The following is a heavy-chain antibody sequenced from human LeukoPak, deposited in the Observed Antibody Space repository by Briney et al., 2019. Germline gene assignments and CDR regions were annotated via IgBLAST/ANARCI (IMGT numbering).Heavy chain of an antibody. Sequence: SQTLSLTCTVSGGSISSGSYYWSWIRQPAGKGLEWIGRIYTNMSTNYNPSLKSRVTISVDTSENQFSLSLTSVTAADAAVYYCAREYRGYTYGPYFDYWGQGTLVTVSS. V-gene: IGHV4-61*02. J-gene: IGHJ4*02. CDR1: GGSISSGSYY. CDR3: AREYRGYTYGPYFDY. D-gene: IGHD5-18*01. CDR2: IYTNMST.